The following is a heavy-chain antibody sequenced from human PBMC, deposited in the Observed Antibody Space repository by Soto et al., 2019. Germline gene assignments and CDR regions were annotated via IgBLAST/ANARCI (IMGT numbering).Heavy chain of an antibody. CDR2: IYSSGNT. CDR1: GCSISSYY. CDR3: ARDRTTPYYYGSGSYYTVSYYYYYYGMDV. V-gene: IGHV4-59*12. J-gene: IGHJ6*02. Sequence: SDTLSLTCTVSGCSISSYYWSWIRQPPGKGLEWIGYIYSSGNTNYNPSLKSRVTISVDTSKNQFSLKLSSVTAADTAVYYCARDRTTPYYYGSGSYYTVSYYYYYYGMDVWGQGTTVTVS. D-gene: IGHD3-10*01.